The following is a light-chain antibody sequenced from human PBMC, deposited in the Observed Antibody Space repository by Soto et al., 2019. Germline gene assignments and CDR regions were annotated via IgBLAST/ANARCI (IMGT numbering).Light chain of an antibody. CDR2: LNSDGSH. CDR1: SGHSSYA. CDR3: QTWGTGIQV. J-gene: IGLJ2*01. V-gene: IGLV4-69*01. Sequence: QPVQTQSPSASASLGASVKLTCTLSSGHSSYAIAWHQQQPEKGPRYLMKLNSDGSHSKGDGIPDRLSGSSSGAERYLTISSLQSEDEADYYCQTWGTGIQVFGGGTKLTVL.